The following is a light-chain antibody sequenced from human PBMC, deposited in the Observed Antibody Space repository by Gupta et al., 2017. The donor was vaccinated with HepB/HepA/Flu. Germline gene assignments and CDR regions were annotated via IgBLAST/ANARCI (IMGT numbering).Light chain of an antibody. CDR1: QSISSY. CDR3: QQSDSTIT. Sequence: DTPMTRSPSSLPASVGDRVTITGRASQSISSYLNWYQQKTGKAPRLLIYAADSLQSGVPSRFSGSGSGTDFTITNSSLEPEDFATYYCQQSDSTITFGGGTKVEIK. CDR2: AAD. J-gene: IGKJ4*01. V-gene: IGKV1-39*01.